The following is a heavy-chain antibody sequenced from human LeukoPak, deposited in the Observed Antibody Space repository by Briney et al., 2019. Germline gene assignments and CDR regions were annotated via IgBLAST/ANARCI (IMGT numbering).Heavy chain of an antibody. V-gene: IGHV5-51*01. CDR3: ARRIAAAAPTSRAFDI. J-gene: IGHJ3*02. CDR2: IYPGDSDT. CDR1: GYSFTSYW. D-gene: IGHD6-13*01. Sequence: NRGESLKISCKGSGYSFTSYWIGWVRQMPGKGLEWMGIIYPGDSDTRYSPSFQGQVTISADKSISTAYLQWSSLKASDTAMHYCARRIAAAAPTSRAFDIWGQGTMVTVSS.